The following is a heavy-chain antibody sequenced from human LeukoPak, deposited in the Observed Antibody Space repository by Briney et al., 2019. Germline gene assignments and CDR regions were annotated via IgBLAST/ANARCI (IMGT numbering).Heavy chain of an antibody. V-gene: IGHV3-23*01. CDR3: AKGGKWDVTPFDY. CDR1: GFTFTSYS. J-gene: IGHJ4*02. CDR2: ISGGGGST. Sequence: GGSLRLSCAASGFTFTSYSMNWVRQAPGKGLEWVSTISGGGGSTYYADSEKGRFTISRDNSKNTLYLQVNSPRAEDTAVYYCAKGGKWDVTPFDYWGQGTLVTVSS. D-gene: IGHD1-26*01.